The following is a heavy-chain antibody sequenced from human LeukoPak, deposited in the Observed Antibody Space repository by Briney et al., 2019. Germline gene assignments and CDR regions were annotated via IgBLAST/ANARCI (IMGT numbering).Heavy chain of an antibody. D-gene: IGHD5-18*01. CDR3: ARIVGYSYGYSDY. Sequence: PSETLSPTCTVSGGFVSSSGYFWGWIRQPPGKGLEWIGSIYYSGGTYYNPSLKSRVTISVDTSKNQFSLKLSSVTAADTAVYYCARIVGYSYGYSDYWGQGTLVTVSS. J-gene: IGHJ4*02. CDR2: IYYSGGT. CDR1: GGFVSSSGYF. V-gene: IGHV4-39*01.